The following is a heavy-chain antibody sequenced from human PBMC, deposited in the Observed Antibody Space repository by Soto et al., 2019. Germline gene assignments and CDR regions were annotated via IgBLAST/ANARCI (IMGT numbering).Heavy chain of an antibody. CDR1: GFTFSSYS. D-gene: IGHD2-2*01. Sequence: GGSLRLSCAASGFTFSSYSMNWVRQAPGKGLEWVSYISSSSSTIYYAGSVKGRFTISRDNAKNSLYLQMNSLRAEDTAVYYCARESIGYCSSTSCYSAYYYYMDVWGKGTTVTVSS. CDR3: ARESIGYCSSTSCYSAYYYYMDV. V-gene: IGHV3-48*01. J-gene: IGHJ6*03. CDR2: ISSSSSTI.